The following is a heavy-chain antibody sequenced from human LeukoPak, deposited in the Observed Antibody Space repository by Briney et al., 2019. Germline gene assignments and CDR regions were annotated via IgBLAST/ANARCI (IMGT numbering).Heavy chain of an antibody. CDR2: ITSSGGTT. D-gene: IGHD3-22*01. CDR3: AGYSYDSSGYFADY. CDR1: GFTFSNYA. J-gene: IGHJ4*02. Sequence: GGSLRLSCAAAGFTFSNYAMSWVRQAPGKGLEWVSTITSSGGTTYYAGFVKGRFTISRDNSRNTQNLQMNSLRAEDTAVYHCAGYSYDSSGYFADYWGQGTLVTVST. V-gene: IGHV3-23*01.